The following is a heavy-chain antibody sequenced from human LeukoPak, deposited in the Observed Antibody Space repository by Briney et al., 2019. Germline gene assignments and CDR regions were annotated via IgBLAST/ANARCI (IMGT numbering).Heavy chain of an antibody. D-gene: IGHD3-16*01. CDR1: GFTFSSFS. CDR3: ARVIGSYGDSAY. V-gene: IGHV3-48*04. CDR2: ISSTSSAI. Sequence: GGSLRLSCAASGFTFSSFSMNWVRQAPGKGLEWLSYISSTSSAIYYADSLKGRFTISRDNAKNSLYLQMDSLRAEDTAVYYCARVIGSYGDSAYWGQGTLVTVSS. J-gene: IGHJ4*02.